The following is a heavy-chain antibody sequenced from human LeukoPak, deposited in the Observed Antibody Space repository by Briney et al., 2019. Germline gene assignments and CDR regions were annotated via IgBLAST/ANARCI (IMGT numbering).Heavy chain of an antibody. J-gene: IGHJ4*02. CDR2: INPNSGGT. V-gene: IGHV1-2*02. CDR1: GYTFTGYY. CDR3: ARRYCNSTSCYNFDY. Sequence: ASVKVSCKASGYTFTGYYMHWVRQAPGQGLEWMGWINPNSGGTNYAQKFQGRVTMTRDTSISTAYMELSRLRSDDTAVYYCARRYCNSTSCYNFDYWGQGTLVTVPS. D-gene: IGHD2-2*02.